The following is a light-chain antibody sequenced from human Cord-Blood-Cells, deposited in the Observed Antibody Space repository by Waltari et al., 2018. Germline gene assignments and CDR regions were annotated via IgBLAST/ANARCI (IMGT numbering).Light chain of an antibody. CDR1: QSISSY. CDR2: AAS. J-gene: IGKJ3*01. Sequence: DIQMNQSPSSLSASVGDRVTITCRASQSISSYLNWYQQKPGKAPKILIYAASSLQSGVPSRFSGRGSGTDFTLTISSLQPEDFATYYCQESYSTPFTFGPGTKVDIK. CDR3: QESYSTPFT. V-gene: IGKV1-39*01.